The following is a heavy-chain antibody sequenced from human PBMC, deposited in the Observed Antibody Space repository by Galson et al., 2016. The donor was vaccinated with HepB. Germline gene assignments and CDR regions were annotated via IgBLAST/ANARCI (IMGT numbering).Heavy chain of an antibody. CDR3: TVTSQGY. D-gene: IGHD4-17*01. CDR2: IRDKANSYTT. CDR1: GFTFSNYA. Sequence: SLRLSCAASGFTFSNYAMHWVRQAPGKGLEWVGRIRDKANSYTTEYAASVKGRLTISRDDSRNSLYLQMDSLKSEDTATYYATVTSQGYWGQGTLVTVSS. V-gene: IGHV3-72*01. J-gene: IGHJ4*02.